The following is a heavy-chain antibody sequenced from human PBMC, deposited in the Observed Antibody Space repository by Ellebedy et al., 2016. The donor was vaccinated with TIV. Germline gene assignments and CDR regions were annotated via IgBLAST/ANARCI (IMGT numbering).Heavy chain of an antibody. V-gene: IGHV3-64D*09. Sequence: GESLKISCSASGPTFSEYAMRWVRQAPGKGLEYVSSISSNGGTTRYTDSVKGRFTISRDNLKNTLHLQMSSLKAEDTAVYYCVKALTAAAGIPYYFDYWGQGTLVTVSS. J-gene: IGHJ4*02. CDR2: ISSNGGTT. CDR1: GPTFSEYA. CDR3: VKALTAAAGIPYYFDY. D-gene: IGHD6-13*01.